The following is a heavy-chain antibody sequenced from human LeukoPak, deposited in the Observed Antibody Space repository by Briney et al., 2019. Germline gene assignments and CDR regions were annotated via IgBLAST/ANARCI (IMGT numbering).Heavy chain of an antibody. D-gene: IGHD2-8*01. CDR3: ARETVGYCTNGVCSGWFDP. V-gene: IGHV3-48*01. CDR1: GFTFSSYS. CDR2: ISSSSSTI. Sequence: GGSLRLSCAASGFTFSSYSMNWVRQAPGKGLEWVSYISSSSSTIYYADSVKGRFTISRDNSKNTLYLQMNSLRAEDTAVYYCARETVGYCTNGVCSGWFDPWGQGTLVTVSS. J-gene: IGHJ5*02.